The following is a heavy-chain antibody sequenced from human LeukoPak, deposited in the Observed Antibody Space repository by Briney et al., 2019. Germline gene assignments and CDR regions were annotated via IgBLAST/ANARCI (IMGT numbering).Heavy chain of an antibody. J-gene: IGHJ4*02. V-gene: IGHV3-13*01. D-gene: IGHD6-13*01. CDR2: IGTAGDT. Sequence: GGSLRLSCAASGFTFSSYDMHWVRQATGKGLEWVSAIGTAGDTYYPGSVKGRFTISRENAKNSLYLQMNSLRAEDTAVYYCARDEAAGTHFDYWGQGTLVTVSS. CDR3: ARDEAAGTHFDY. CDR1: GFTFSSYD.